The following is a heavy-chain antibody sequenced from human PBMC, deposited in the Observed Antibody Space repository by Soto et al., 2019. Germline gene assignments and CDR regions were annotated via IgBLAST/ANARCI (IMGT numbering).Heavy chain of an antibody. D-gene: IGHD2-15*01. Sequence: QVQLVESGGGVVQPGRSLRLSCAASGFTFSSYVMHWVRQAPGKGLEWVAIISYDGNNKYYADSVKGRFTISRDNSKNTLYLHTNGLRAEDTAVYYCARAGCDGGSCCTVVGLRYGMDVWGQGTTVTVSS. CDR3: ARAGCDGGSCCTVVGLRYGMDV. CDR2: ISYDGNNK. V-gene: IGHV3-30-3*01. CDR1: GFTFSSYV. J-gene: IGHJ6*02.